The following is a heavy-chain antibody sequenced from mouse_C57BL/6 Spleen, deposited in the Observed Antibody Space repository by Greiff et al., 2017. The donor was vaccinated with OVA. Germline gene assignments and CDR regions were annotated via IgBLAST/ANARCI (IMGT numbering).Heavy chain of an antibody. CDR3: ARRDDYESVFAY. J-gene: IGHJ3*01. CDR2: IYPGSGST. V-gene: IGHV1-55*01. CDR1: GYTFTSYW. D-gene: IGHD2-4*01. Sequence: QVQLQQPGAELVKPGASVKMSCKASGYTFTSYWITWVKQRPGQGLEWIGDIYPGSGSTNYNEKFKSKATLTVDTSSSTAYMQLSSLTSEDSAVYYCARRDDYESVFAYWGQGTLVTVSA.